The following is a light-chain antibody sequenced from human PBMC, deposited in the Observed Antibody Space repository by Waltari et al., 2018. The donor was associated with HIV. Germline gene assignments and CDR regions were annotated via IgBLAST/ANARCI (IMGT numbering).Light chain of an antibody. Sequence: QSALAQPPSASVSPGQSVTISCTGTSSDVGGYSYVSWYQQHPGKAPKLMIYEVSKRPSGVPDRFSGSKSGNAASLTVSGLQAEDEADYYCSSYAGSNNAIFGGGTKLTVL. V-gene: IGLV2-8*01. J-gene: IGLJ2*01. CDR2: EVS. CDR1: SSDVGGYSY. CDR3: SSYAGSNNAI.